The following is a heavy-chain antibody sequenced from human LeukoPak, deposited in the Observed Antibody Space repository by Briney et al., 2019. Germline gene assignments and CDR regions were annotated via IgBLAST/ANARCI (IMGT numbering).Heavy chain of an antibody. J-gene: IGHJ4*02. CDR2: ISGSGGST. V-gene: IGHV3-23*01. D-gene: IGHD6-13*01. Sequence: GGSLRLSCAASGFTFSNASMSWVRQAPGKGLEWVSDISGSGGSTYYADSVKGRFTISRDNSKNTLYLQMNRLRAEDTAVYYCAKRGLAAALFRWGQGTLVTVSS. CDR3: AKRGLAAALFR. CDR1: GFTFSNAS.